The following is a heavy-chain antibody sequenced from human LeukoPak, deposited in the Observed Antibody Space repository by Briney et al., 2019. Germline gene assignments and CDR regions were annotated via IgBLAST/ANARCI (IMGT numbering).Heavy chain of an antibody. Sequence: GGSLRLSCAASGFTFDDYAMHWVRQAPGKGLEWVSGISWNSGSIGCADSVKGRFTISRDNAKNSLYLQMNNLRAEDTAFYYCAKSESPHLHYFDNSGSYRNWFDPWGQGTLVTVSS. CDR3: AKSESPHLHYFDNSGSYRNWFDP. CDR1: GFTFDDYA. V-gene: IGHV3-9*01. D-gene: IGHD3-22*01. J-gene: IGHJ5*02. CDR2: ISWNSGSI.